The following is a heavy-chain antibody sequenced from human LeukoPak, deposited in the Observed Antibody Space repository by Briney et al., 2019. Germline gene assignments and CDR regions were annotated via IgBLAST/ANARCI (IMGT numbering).Heavy chain of an antibody. CDR2: INVYNGNT. D-gene: IGHD1-26*01. Sequence: ASVKVSCKTSGYTFTYYVISWVRQAPGQGLEWMVWINVYNGNTIDAQKFQGRVTMTTDTSTSTAYMELRSLRYDDTAVYDCARGEKPYDYWGQGTLVSVSS. J-gene: IGHJ4*02. CDR1: GYTFTYYV. V-gene: IGHV1-18*01. CDR3: ARGEKPYDY.